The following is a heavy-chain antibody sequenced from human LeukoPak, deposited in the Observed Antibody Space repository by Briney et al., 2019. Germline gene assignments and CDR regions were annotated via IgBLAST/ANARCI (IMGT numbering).Heavy chain of an antibody. CDR2: IYYSGRT. Sequence: SWTLSVTRLVSLGFISRYVYYWLCMPHHPGKALVCIGYIYYSGRTYYNRSLKSRVTISVDTSKNQFSLKLSSVTAADTGVYYCERESMYSSLYFDYWGQGTLVTVSS. CDR1: LGFISRYVYY. J-gene: IGHJ4*02. CDR3: ERESMYSSLYFDY. D-gene: IGHD6-6*01. V-gene: IGHV4-31*03.